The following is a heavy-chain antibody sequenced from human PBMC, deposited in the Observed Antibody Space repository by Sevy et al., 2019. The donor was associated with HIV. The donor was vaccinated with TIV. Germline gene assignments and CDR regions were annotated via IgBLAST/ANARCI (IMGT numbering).Heavy chain of an antibody. CDR2: IRSKAYGGTT. V-gene: IGHV3-49*03. CDR1: GFTFGDYA. CDR3: TSMVVAAADYYYYGMDV. Sequence: GGSLRLSCTASGFTFGDYAMSWFRQAPGKGLEWVGFIRSKAYGGTTEYAASVKGRFTISRGDSKSIAYLQMNSLKTEDTAVYYCTSMVVAAADYYYYGMDVWGQGTTVTVSS. J-gene: IGHJ6*02. D-gene: IGHD2-15*01.